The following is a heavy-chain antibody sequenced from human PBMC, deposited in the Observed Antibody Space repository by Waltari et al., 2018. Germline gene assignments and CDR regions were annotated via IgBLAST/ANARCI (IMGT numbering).Heavy chain of an antibody. V-gene: IGHV1-46*01. Sequence: QVQLVQSGAEVRKPGASVKISCKASGYTFSSYYTYWVRQAPGQGLEWMGTINPSGSSTSYSQKFQDRVTMTRDTSTRTDYMELSSLTSEDTAVYYCARGGVPYSRSWYGDYWGQGTQVTVSS. CDR1: GYTFSSYY. CDR3: ARGGVPYSRSWYGDY. D-gene: IGHD6-13*01. J-gene: IGHJ4*02. CDR2: INPSGSST.